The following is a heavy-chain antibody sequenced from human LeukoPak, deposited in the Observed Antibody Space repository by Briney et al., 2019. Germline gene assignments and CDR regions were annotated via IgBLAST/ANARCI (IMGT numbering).Heavy chain of an antibody. CDR3: ASDGVVVPSAPSGY. V-gene: IGHV1-18*01. CDR1: GYTFNNYG. J-gene: IGHJ4*02. Sequence: ASVKVSCKASGYTFNNYGISWVRQAPGQGLEWMGWISAYNGNSNYAQRLQGRVTMTIDTSTSTAYMELRSLRSDDTAVYYCASDGVVVPSAPSGYWGQGTLVTVSS. D-gene: IGHD2-2*01. CDR2: ISAYNGNS.